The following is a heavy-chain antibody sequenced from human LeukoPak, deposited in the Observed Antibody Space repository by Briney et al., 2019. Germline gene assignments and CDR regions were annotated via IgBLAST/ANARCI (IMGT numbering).Heavy chain of an antibody. CDR2: IYSDYSGGNT. J-gene: IGHJ4*02. CDR1: GFSVSSNY. CDR3: ARGTVTAPDY. V-gene: IGHV3-53*01. Sequence: PGGSLRLSCAASGFSVSSNYMTWVRHAPGKGLEWVSIIYSDYSGGNTYYAESVKGRFTISTAHYMNMLYLQMNSLRAEDTAVYSCARGTVTAPDYWGQGTLVTVSS. D-gene: IGHD4-17*01.